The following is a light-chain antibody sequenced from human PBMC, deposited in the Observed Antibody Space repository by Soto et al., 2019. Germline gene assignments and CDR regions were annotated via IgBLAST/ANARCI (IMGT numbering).Light chain of an antibody. CDR2: LGS. J-gene: IGKJ1*01. CDR3: MQALQTPWT. CDR1: QSLLHRNGYNY. V-gene: IGKV2-28*01. Sequence: DIVMTQSPLSLPVTPGESASISCRSSQSLLHRNGYNYLDWYLQKPGQSPQVLIYLGSNRASGVPDRFSGSGSGTDFTLKISRVEAEEVGVYYCMQALQTPWTFGQGTKVEIK.